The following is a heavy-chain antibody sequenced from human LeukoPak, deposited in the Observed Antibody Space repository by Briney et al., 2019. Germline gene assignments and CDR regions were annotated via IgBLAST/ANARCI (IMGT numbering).Heavy chain of an antibody. J-gene: IGHJ6*03. Sequence: LSLTCAVYGGSFSGYYWSWIRQAPGKGLEWVSYISSSGSTIYYADSVKGRFTISRDNAKNSLYLQMNSLRAEDTAVYYCARDNGWFGELHYYYYYYMDVWGKGTTVTVSS. D-gene: IGHD3-10*01. V-gene: IGHV3-11*04. CDR2: ISSSGSTI. CDR1: GGSFSGYY. CDR3: ARDNGWFGELHYYYYYYMDV.